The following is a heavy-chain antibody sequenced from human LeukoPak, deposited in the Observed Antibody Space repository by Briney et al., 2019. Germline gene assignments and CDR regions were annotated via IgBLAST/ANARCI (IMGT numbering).Heavy chain of an antibody. CDR3: ARDYYDSSGSYDY. Sequence: GASVKVSCKASGGTFSSYAISWVRQAPGQGLEWMGRIIPILGIANYAQKFQGRVTITADKSTSTAYMELRSLRSDDTAVYYCARDYYDSSGSYDYWGQGTLVTVSS. J-gene: IGHJ4*02. CDR1: GGTFSSYA. D-gene: IGHD3-22*01. CDR2: IIPILGIA. V-gene: IGHV1-69*04.